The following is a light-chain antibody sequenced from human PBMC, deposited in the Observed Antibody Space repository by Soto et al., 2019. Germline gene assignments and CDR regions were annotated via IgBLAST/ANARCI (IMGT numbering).Light chain of an antibody. Sequence: DIQMTQSPSSLSASVGDRVTISCLASQTISSYLNWYQQKPGKAPKLLIYAASRLQSGVPSRFSGSGSVTDFTLTISSLQPEDFATYYCQQSYSTPRTFGQGTKVDIK. V-gene: IGKV1-39*01. CDR2: AAS. J-gene: IGKJ1*01. CDR3: QQSYSTPRT. CDR1: QTISSY.